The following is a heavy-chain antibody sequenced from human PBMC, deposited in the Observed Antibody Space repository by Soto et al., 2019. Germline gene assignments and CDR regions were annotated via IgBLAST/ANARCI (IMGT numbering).Heavy chain of an antibody. V-gene: IGHV5-51*01. CDR1: GNSFTNYW. CDR3: ATTKEMATKEGLDY. D-gene: IGHD5-12*01. Sequence: PGESLKISCKGSGNSFTNYWIVWVRQMPGKGLEWMGVIYPGDSDTRYRPSFQGQVTISADKSINTAYLQWRSLKASDTAMYYCATTKEMATKEGLDYWGQGTLVTVSS. CDR2: IYPGDSDT. J-gene: IGHJ4*02.